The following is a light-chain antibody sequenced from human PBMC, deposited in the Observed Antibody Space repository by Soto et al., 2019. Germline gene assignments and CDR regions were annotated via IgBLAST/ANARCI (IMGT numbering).Light chain of an antibody. V-gene: IGLV4-69*01. J-gene: IGLJ1*01. CDR2: LNSDGSH. Sequence: QPVLTQSPSASASLGASVRLTCTLSSGHSSYAIAWHQQQPEKGPRYLMKLNSDGSHNKGDGIPDRFSGSSSGAERYLTIPSLQSEDEADYYCQTWGTGIQVFGTGTKVTVL. CDR3: QTWGTGIQV. CDR1: SGHSSYA.